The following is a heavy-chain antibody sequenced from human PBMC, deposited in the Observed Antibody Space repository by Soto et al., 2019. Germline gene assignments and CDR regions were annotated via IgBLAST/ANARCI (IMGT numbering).Heavy chain of an antibody. D-gene: IGHD6-6*01. CDR3: ASIAAPELDY. CDR2: IIPIFGTA. V-gene: IGHV1-69*13. Sequence: ASVKVSCKASGGTFSSYAISWVRQAPGQGLEWMGGIIPIFGTANYAQKFQGRVTITADESTSTAYMELSSLRSEDTAVYYCASIAAPELDYWGQGTLVTVSS. J-gene: IGHJ4*02. CDR1: GGTFSSYA.